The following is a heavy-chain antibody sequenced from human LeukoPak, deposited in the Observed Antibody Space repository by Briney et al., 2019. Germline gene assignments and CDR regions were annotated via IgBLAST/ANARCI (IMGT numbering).Heavy chain of an antibody. CDR1: GGFSSSYY. D-gene: IGHD3-22*01. Sequence: KPSETLSLXCTVSGGFSSSYYWSWIRRPPGKGLEWIGYIYYSGSTNYNPSLKSRVTISVDTSKNQFSLKLSSVTAADTAVYYCATLYYYDSSGYFGFQHWGQGTLVTVSS. CDR3: ATLYYYDSSGYFGFQH. J-gene: IGHJ1*01. V-gene: IGHV4-59*01. CDR2: IYYSGST.